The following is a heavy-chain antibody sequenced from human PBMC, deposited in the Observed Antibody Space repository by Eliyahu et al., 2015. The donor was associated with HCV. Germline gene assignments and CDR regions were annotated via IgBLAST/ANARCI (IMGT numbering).Heavy chain of an antibody. Sequence: EVQLVESGXGFVQPGGSLXLSCAASGFTFSSYWMHWVRQXPGKGLVWVSRITADGSTTTHADSVKGRFTISRDNAKNTLYLQMNSLRAEDTAVYYCARDPTWEVFDYWGQGTPVTVSS. D-gene: IGHD1-26*01. J-gene: IGHJ4*01. CDR2: ITADGSTT. CDR1: GFTFSSYW. V-gene: IGHV3-74*01. CDR3: ARDPTWEVFDY.